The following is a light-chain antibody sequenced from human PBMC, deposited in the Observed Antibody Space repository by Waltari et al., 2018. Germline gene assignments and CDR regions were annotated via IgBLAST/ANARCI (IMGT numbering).Light chain of an antibody. V-gene: IGLV1-51*02. CDR1: SYKIGNNY. J-gene: IGLJ7*01. CDR3: GTWDSSLSGAV. CDR2: ENT. Sequence: QSVLTQPPSVSAAPGQRVPISCSAGSYKIGNNYVTWYRQFPGTAPKLLIDENTARPSGIPGRFSGSKSGTSATLYITGLQAGDEADYYCGTWDSSLSGAVFGGGTHLTVL.